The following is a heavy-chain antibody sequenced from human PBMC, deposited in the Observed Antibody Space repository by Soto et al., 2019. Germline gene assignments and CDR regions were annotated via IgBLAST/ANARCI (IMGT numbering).Heavy chain of an antibody. V-gene: IGHV4-59*01. CDR3: ARGVLSDDYHRDSLSY. Sequence: KTSETLSLTCTVSGVSIGSYYWSWIRQPPGKGLEWIGHIYHSGSVTSLKSRVTISLDTSKNQFSLQLTSVTAADTAVYYCARGVLSDDYHRDSLSYRSRGTLDIGSS. D-gene: IGHD3-22*01. CDR2: IYHSGSV. J-gene: IGHJ4*01. CDR1: GVSIGSYY.